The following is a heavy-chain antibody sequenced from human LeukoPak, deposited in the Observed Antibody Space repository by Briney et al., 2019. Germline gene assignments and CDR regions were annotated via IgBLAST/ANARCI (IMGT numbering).Heavy chain of an antibody. D-gene: IGHD3-16*01. CDR1: GYTFPNYY. V-gene: IGHV1-46*01. CDR2: INPSGGST. CDR3: ARDPFASSWPSDAFDI. Sequence: ASVKVSCKASGYTFPNYYMHWVRQAPGQGLEWLGKINPSGGSTSYAQKFQGRVTMTRDMSTSTVYMELSSLRSEDTAVYYCARDPFASSWPSDAFDIWGQGTMVTVSS. J-gene: IGHJ3*02.